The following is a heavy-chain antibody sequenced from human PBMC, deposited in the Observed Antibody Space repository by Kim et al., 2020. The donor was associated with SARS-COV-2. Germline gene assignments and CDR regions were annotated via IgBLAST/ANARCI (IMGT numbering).Heavy chain of an antibody. CDR1: GGSISSYY. D-gene: IGHD6-13*01. V-gene: IGHV4-59*13. CDR3: AGGGYSSSWLYYYYGMDV. Sequence: SETLSLTCTVSGGSISSYYWSWIRQPPGKGLEWIGYIYYSGSTNYNPSLMSRVTITVDTSKNQFTLKLSSVTAAETAVYYCAGGGYSSSWLYYYYGMDVWGQGTTVTVSS. J-gene: IGHJ6*02. CDR2: IYYSGST.